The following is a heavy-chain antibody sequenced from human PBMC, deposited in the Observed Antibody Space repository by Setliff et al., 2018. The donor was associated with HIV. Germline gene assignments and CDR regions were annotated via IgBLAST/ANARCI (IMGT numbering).Heavy chain of an antibody. CDR3: ARENYYDQKGAFDI. V-gene: IGHV4-4*02. Sequence: SETLSLTCTVAGGSITTNNWWSWVRQSPGKGLEWIGEIFHSGSANYNPSLKSRVTMSLDTSKNQFSLKLTSVTAADTAVYYCARENYYDQKGAFDIWGQGTMVTVS. CDR1: GGSITTNNW. D-gene: IGHD3-22*01. J-gene: IGHJ3*02. CDR2: IFHSGSA.